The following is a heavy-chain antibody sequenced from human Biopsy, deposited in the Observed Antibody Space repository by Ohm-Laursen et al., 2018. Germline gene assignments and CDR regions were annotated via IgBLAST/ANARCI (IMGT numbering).Heavy chain of an antibody. J-gene: IGHJ3*02. V-gene: IGHV4-59*08. CDR3: AKHGSGWTGDDAFHI. CDR1: GGSISGSS. Sequence: GTLSLTCTVSGGSISGSSWSWIRQAPGKGLEWIGYISYSRDTNYNPSLKSRITISVDTSKNQFSLKLTFGTAADTAVYYCAKHGSGWTGDDAFHIWGQGTMVTVSS. CDR2: ISYSRDT. D-gene: IGHD6-19*01.